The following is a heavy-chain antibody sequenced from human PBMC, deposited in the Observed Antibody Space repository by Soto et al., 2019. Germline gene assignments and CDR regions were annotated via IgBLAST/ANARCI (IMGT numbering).Heavy chain of an antibody. CDR1: GFTFITYA. D-gene: IGHD3-9*01. J-gene: IGHJ4*02. V-gene: IGHV3-23*01. CDR3: ATQMDYNILTGYRPFDY. Sequence: GGSLSLSCAASGFTFITYAMSWVRHAPGKGLEWVSAISASGADTFYADSVRGRFTVSRDNAKSSLYLQMNSLRAEDTAVYYCATQMDYNILTGYRPFDYWGQGTLVTVSS. CDR2: ISASGADT.